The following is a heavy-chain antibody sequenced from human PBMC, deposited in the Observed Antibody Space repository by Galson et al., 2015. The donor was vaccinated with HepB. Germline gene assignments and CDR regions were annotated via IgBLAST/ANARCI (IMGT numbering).Heavy chain of an antibody. CDR3: ARPHCTGGRCYLYYYGMDV. V-gene: IGHV3-30*04. CDR1: GFTLSSYA. D-gene: IGHD2-15*01. CDR2: ISSDGSHK. Sequence: SLRLSRAASGFTLSSYAIHWVRQAPGKGPEWVAVISSDGSHKYYGDSVRGRFTISRDNSKNTLYLQMSSLRAEDTAVYYCARPHCTGGRCYLYYYGMDVWGQGTTVTVSS. J-gene: IGHJ6*02.